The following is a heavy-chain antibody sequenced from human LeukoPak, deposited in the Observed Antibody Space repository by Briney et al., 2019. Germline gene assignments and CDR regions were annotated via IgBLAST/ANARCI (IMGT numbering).Heavy chain of an antibody. CDR1: GYSFSSGYY. CDR2: IYHSGST. D-gene: IGHD2-2*01. CDR3: ARNRTSSYFDY. J-gene: IGHJ4*02. V-gene: IGHV4-38-2*01. Sequence: SETLSLTCAVSGYSFSSGYYWGWIRQPPGKGLEWIGSIYHSGSTHYNPSLKSRVTMSVDTSKNQFSLKLSSVTAADTPVYYCARNRTSSYFDYWGQGTLVTVSS.